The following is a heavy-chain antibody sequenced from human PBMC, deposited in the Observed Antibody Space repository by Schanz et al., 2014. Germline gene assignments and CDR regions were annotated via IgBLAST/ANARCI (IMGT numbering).Heavy chain of an antibody. CDR2: IYGGGST. V-gene: IGHV4-59*08. J-gene: IGHJ6*02. Sequence: QVQLQESGPGLVRPSETLSLTCTVSGVSISSFYWSWIRQSPGQGLEYFGYIYGGGSTSYNPSFKSRVPRTFAASRNAFSLKPSSVTAADTAVYYCTRMSLRRGDYGGLDVWGQGTTVTVSS. CDR3: TRMSLRRGDYGGLDV. D-gene: IGHD3-10*01. CDR1: GVSISSFY.